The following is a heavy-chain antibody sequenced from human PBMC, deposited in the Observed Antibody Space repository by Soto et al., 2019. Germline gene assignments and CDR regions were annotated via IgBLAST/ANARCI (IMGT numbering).Heavy chain of an antibody. CDR3: AKVVEPYCSSTSCYFDY. CDR2: ISGSGGST. Sequence: GGSLRPSCAASGFTFSSYAMSWVRQAPGKGLEWVSAISGSGGSTYYADSVKGRFTISRDNSKNTLYLQMNSLRAEDTAVYYCAKVVEPYCSSTSCYFDYWGQGTLVTVSS. D-gene: IGHD2-2*01. V-gene: IGHV3-23*01. J-gene: IGHJ4*02. CDR1: GFTFSSYA.